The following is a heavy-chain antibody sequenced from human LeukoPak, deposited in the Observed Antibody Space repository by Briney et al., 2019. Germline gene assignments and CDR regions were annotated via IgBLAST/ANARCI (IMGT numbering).Heavy chain of an antibody. D-gene: IGHD3/OR15-3a*01. J-gene: IGHJ4*02. V-gene: IGHV3-23*01. CDR2: ITGSGDYT. Sequence: LAGGSLRLSCAASGFSLGSHPMNWVRQAPGKGLEWVSGITGSGDYTYYIDSVQGRFTISRDNSKNTLYLQMNSLRAEDTAVYYCARDPGLGYFDYWGQGTLVTVSS. CDR3: ARDPGLGYFDY. CDR1: GFSLGSHP.